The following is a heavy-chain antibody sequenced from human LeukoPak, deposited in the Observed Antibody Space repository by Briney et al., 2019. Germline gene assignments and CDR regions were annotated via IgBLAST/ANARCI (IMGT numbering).Heavy chain of an antibody. V-gene: IGHV1-69*13. CDR3: SYDSSGYYSEGHY. Sequence: GASVKVSCEASGGTFSSYAISWVRQAPGQGLEWMGGIIPIFGTANYAQKFQGRVTITADESTSTAYMELSSLRSEDTAVYYCSYDSSGYYSEGHYWGQGTLVTVSS. D-gene: IGHD3-22*01. J-gene: IGHJ4*02. CDR2: IIPIFGTA. CDR1: GGTFSSYA.